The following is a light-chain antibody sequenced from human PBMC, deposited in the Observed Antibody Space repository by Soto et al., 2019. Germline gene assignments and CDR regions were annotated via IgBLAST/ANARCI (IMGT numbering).Light chain of an antibody. J-gene: IGLJ2*01. CDR3: SSLAGGTLV. CDR2: EVN. V-gene: IGLV2-8*01. Sequence: QSVLTQPPSASGSPGQSVTISCTGTSTDAGDYKYVFWYQQHPGKAPKLLIYEVNKRPSGVPDRFSGSKSGNTASLTVSGLQAEDEADYYCSSLAGGTLVFGGGTKVTV. CDR1: STDAGDYKY.